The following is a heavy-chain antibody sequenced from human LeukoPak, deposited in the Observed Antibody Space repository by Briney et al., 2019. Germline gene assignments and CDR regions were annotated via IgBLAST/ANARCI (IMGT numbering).Heavy chain of an antibody. CDR2: IYSGGST. CDR3: ARDYSRRDALGL. Sequence: PGGSLRLSCAASGFTVSDNYMNWVRQAPGKGLEWVSVIYSGGSTYYVDSVKGRFTISRDNSKNTLYLQMNSLRAEDTAVYYCARDYSRRDALGLWGQGTMVTVSS. V-gene: IGHV3-53*01. CDR1: GFTVSDNY. D-gene: IGHD3-22*01. J-gene: IGHJ3*01.